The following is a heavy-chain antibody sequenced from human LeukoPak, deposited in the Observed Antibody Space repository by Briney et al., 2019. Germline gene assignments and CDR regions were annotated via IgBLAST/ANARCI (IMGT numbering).Heavy chain of an antibody. CDR3: ASRGTAMVTYYYYYYMDV. CDR1: GFTFSSYA. V-gene: IGHV3-30*04. J-gene: IGHJ6*03. Sequence: PGRSLRLSCAASGFTFSSYAMHWVRQAPGKGLEWVAVISYDGSNKYYADSVKGRFTISRDNSKNTLYLQMNSLRAEDTAVYYCASRGTAMVTYYYYYYMDVWGKGTTVTVSS. D-gene: IGHD5-18*01. CDR2: ISYDGSNK.